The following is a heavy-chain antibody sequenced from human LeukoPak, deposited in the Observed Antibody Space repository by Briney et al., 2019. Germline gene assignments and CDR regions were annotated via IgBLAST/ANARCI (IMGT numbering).Heavy chain of an antibody. CDR3: ARDPLVPAAMRDAFDI. V-gene: IGHV3-21*01. CDR2: ISSSSSYI. J-gene: IGHJ3*02. Sequence: GGSLRLSCAASGFTFSSYSMNWVRQAPGKGLEWVSSISSSSSYIYYADSVKGRFTISRDNAKNSLYLQMNSLRAEDTAVYYCARDPLVPAAMRDAFDIWGQGTMGTVSS. CDR1: GFTFSSYS. D-gene: IGHD2-2*01.